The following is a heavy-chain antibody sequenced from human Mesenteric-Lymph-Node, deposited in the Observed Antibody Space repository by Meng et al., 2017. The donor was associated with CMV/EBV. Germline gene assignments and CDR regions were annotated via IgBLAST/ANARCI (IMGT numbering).Heavy chain of an antibody. V-gene: IGHV1-8*03. D-gene: IGHD3-3*01. J-gene: IGHJ6*02. CDR3: ARGPIPGVARYGTV. CDR1: GYTFTGYY. Sequence: ASVKVSCKASGYTFTGYYMHWVRQAPGQGLEWMGWMNPNSGNTGYAQKFQGRVTITRNTSISTAYMELSSLRSEDTAVYYCARGPIPGVARYGTVWGQGTTVTVSS. CDR2: MNPNSGNT.